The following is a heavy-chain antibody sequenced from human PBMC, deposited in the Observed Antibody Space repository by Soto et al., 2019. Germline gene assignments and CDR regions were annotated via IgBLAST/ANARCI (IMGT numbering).Heavy chain of an antibody. Sequence: QVQLQQWGAGLLKPSETLSLTCAVYGGSFSGYYWSWIRQPPGKGLEWIGEINHSGSTSYNPSLKSRVTISVDTSKNQFSLKLSSVTAADTAVYYCAREGSADGMDVWGQGTTVTVAS. D-gene: IGHD6-19*01. CDR3: AREGSADGMDV. J-gene: IGHJ6*02. CDR2: INHSGST. V-gene: IGHV4-34*01. CDR1: GGSFSGYY.